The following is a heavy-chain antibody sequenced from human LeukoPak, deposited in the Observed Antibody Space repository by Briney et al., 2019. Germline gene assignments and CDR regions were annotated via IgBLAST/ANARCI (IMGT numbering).Heavy chain of an antibody. Sequence: SETLSLTCTVSGGSISSHYWSWIRQPPRTGLEWIGYIYTSVSTNYNPSLKSRVSISVDTSKNQFSLKLSSVTAADTAVYYCARHLGEDGYWGQGTLVTVSS. D-gene: IGHD3-16*01. V-gene: IGHV4-4*09. CDR1: GGSISSHY. CDR2: IYTSVST. CDR3: ARHLGEDGY. J-gene: IGHJ4*02.